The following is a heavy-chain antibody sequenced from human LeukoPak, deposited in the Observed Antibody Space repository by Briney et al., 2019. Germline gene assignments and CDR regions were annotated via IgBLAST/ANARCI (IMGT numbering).Heavy chain of an antibody. CDR1: GYTFTSYG. Sequence: ASVKVSCKASGYTFTSYGISWVRQAPGQGLEWMGWISAYNGNTDYAQKLQGRVTMTTDTSTSTAYMELRSLRSDDTAVYYCARVTQTDYDFDYWGQGTPVTVSS. CDR2: ISAYNGNT. J-gene: IGHJ4*02. V-gene: IGHV1-18*01. CDR3: ARVTQTDYDFDY. D-gene: IGHD4-17*01.